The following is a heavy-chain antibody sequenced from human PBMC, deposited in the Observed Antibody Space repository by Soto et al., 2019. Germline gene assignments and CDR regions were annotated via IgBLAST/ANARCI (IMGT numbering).Heavy chain of an antibody. CDR1: GYKVSTWHNFTSYW. CDR3: AIRGASQWLKF. CDR2: IYPGDSDT. J-gene: IGHJ4*02. V-gene: IGHV5-51*06. Sequence: GESLKISCMGSGYKVSTWHNFTSYWIAWVRQMPGEGLEWMGIIYPGDSDTRYSPSFQGQVTISADNSISTAFLQWNSLEASDSALYYCAIRGASQWLKFWGQGTLVTVSS. D-gene: IGHD6-19*01.